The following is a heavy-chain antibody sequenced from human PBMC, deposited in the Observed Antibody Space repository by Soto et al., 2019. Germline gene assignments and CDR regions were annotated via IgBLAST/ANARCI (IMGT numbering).Heavy chain of an antibody. Sequence: GASVKVSCKTSGYTFTSYYMHWVRQAPGQGLEWMGIINPSGGSTSYAQKFQGRVTLSLDESKNEFSLNVNSVTAADTAVYYCARSVILTGGAYKRLIRLHYFDTWGPGTLVTVPQ. J-gene: IGHJ4*02. CDR3: ARSVILTGGAYKRLIRLHYFDT. CDR1: GYTFTSYY. V-gene: IGHV1-46*01. CDR2: INPSGGST. D-gene: IGHD3-9*01.